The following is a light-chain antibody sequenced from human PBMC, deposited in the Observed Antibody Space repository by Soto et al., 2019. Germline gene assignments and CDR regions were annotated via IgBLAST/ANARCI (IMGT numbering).Light chain of an antibody. J-gene: IGKJ1*01. CDR3: QQTDSARCT. CDR1: QSISTF. CDR2: GAS. V-gene: IGKV1-39*01. Sequence: DIQMTQSPSSLSASVGDRFTITCRASQSISTFFNWYQQKPGKAPNLLIYGASTLQSGVPSRFTGSGSETDFSLTISSLQPEDFSNYYCQQTDSARCTFGQGTNVEIK.